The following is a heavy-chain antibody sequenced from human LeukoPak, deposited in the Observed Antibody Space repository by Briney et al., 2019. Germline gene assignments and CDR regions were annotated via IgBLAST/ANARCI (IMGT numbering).Heavy chain of an antibody. D-gene: IGHD3-22*01. J-gene: IGHJ4*02. V-gene: IGHV1-3*01. CDR2: INAGNGNT. CDR1: GYTFTSYA. Sequence: ASVKVSCKASGYTFTSYAMHWVHQAPGQRLEWMGWINAGNGNTKYSQKFQGRVTITRDTSASTAYMELSSLRSEDTAVYYCARALASSGSFDYWGQGTLVTVSS. CDR3: ARALASSGSFDY.